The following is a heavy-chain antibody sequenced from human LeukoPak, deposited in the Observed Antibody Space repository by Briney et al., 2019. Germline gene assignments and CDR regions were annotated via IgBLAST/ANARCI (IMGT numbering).Heavy chain of an antibody. J-gene: IGHJ4*02. Sequence: PGGSLRLSCAASGFTFSSYSMNWVRQAPGKGLEWVSYISSSSSTIYYADSVRGRFTISRDNAKNSLYLQMNSLRAEDTAVYYCARDGDIWRIDYWGQGTLVTVSS. D-gene: IGHD5-12*01. CDR3: ARDGDIWRIDY. CDR1: GFTFSSYS. CDR2: ISSSSSTI. V-gene: IGHV3-48*04.